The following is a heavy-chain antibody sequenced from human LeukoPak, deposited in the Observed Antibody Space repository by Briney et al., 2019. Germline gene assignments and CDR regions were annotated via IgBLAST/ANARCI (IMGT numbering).Heavy chain of an antibody. CDR3: AVTVVIQSLFDY. D-gene: IGHD4-23*01. J-gene: IGHJ4*02. CDR1: GFTISYYW. Sequence: GGSLRLSCAASGFTISYYWMSWVRQAPGKGLEWVANIKQDGSEKYYLDSVKGRFTISRDNAKNSLYLQMNSLRAEDTAVYYCAVTVVIQSLFDYWGQGTLVTVSS. V-gene: IGHV3-7*05. CDR2: IKQDGSEK.